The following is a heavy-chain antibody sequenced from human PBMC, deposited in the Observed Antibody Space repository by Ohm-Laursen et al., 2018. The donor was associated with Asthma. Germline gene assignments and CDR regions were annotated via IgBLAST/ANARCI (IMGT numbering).Heavy chain of an antibody. V-gene: IGHV3-7*01. Sequence: SLRLSCAASGFTFSSHWMSWVRQAPGKGLEWLANIKEDGSDKHYVDSVSGRFTISRDNAKNSVYLQMDSLGAEDTAVYFCASDTHWNSDSPGSGYWGQGTLVTVSS. CDR3: ASDTHWNSDSPGSGY. CDR2: IKEDGSDK. CDR1: GFTFSSHW. D-gene: IGHD3-10*01. J-gene: IGHJ4*02.